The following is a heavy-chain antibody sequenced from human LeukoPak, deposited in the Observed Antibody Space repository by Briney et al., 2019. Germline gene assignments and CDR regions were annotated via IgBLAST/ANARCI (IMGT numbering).Heavy chain of an antibody. CDR1: GGSFSGYY. V-gene: IGHV4-34*01. Sequence: SETLSLTCAVYGGSFSGYYWSWIRQPPGKGLEWIGEINHSGSTNYNPSLKSRVTISVDTSKNQFSLKLSSVTAADTAVYYCASPVSGSSGWYYNDWGQGTLVTVSS. D-gene: IGHD6-19*01. CDR2: INHSGST. CDR3: ASPVSGSSGWYYND. J-gene: IGHJ4*02.